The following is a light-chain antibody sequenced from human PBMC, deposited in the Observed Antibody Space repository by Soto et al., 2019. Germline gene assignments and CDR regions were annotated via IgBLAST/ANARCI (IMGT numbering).Light chain of an antibody. J-gene: IGKJ2*01. CDR3: QQFNNYPRT. V-gene: IGKV1-9*01. Sequence: DIQVTQSPSFLSASVGDRVTITCRASQGISNYLAWYQQKPGRAPKLLIYTASTLHSGVPSRFSGSGSGTELTLTISSLQPEDFATYYCQQFNNYPRTFGQGTKLEIK. CDR1: QGISNY. CDR2: TAS.